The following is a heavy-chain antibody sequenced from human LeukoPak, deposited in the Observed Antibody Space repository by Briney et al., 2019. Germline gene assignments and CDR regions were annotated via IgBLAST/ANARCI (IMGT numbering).Heavy chain of an antibody. CDR1: GGSFSGYY. Sequence: SETLSLTCAVYGGSFSGYYWSWIRQPPGKGLEWIGEINHSGSTNYNPSLKSRVTISVDTSKNQFSLKLSSVTAADTAVYYCARRLVRGYFDYWGQGTLVTVSS. CDR2: INHSGST. CDR3: ARRLVRGYFDY. J-gene: IGHJ4*02. D-gene: IGHD3-10*01. V-gene: IGHV4-34*01.